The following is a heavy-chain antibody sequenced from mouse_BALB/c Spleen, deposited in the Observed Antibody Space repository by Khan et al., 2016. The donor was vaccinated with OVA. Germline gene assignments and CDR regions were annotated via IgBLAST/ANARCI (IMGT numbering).Heavy chain of an antibody. Sequence: EVELVESGGGLVKPGGSLKLSCAASGFTFYNYAMSWVRQTPEKRLEWVAPVSSGGSYTYYPDSVKGRFTIYRDNAKNTLYLQMNSLRSEETAIYYCARQGGIYDGPFDYWGQGTTLTVSS. CDR1: GFTFYNYA. CDR2: VSSGGSYT. CDR3: ARQGGIYDGPFDY. J-gene: IGHJ2*01. D-gene: IGHD2-3*01. V-gene: IGHV5-9-3*01.